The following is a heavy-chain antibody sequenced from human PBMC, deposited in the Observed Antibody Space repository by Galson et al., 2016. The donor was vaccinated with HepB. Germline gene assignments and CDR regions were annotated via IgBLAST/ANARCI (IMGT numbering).Heavy chain of an antibody. D-gene: IGHD6-13*01. CDR2: INAANGHI. Sequence: SVKVSCKAAGYTFTSYAIHWVRQAPGQGLEWMGWINAANGHIKYSQKFQGRVTIIRDTSASTAYMELSSLTSEDTAVYYCARPSNNYNGSWYDHHYGMGVWGQGTTVTVSS. V-gene: IGHV1-3*01. CDR1: GYTFTSYA. CDR3: ARPSNNYNGSWYDHHYGMGV. J-gene: IGHJ6*02.